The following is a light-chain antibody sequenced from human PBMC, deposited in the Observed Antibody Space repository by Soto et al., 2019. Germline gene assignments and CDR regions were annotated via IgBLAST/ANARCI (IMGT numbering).Light chain of an antibody. V-gene: IGLV2-14*01. CDR3: SSYTSSSTVV. Sequence: QSALTQPASVSGSPGQSITISCTGTSSDVGGYNYVSWYQQHPGKAPKLMIYDVSNRPSGVSNRCSGSKSGNTASLTISGRQSADEADYYCSSYTSSSTVVFGGGTKLTVL. CDR1: SSDVGGYNY. J-gene: IGLJ2*01. CDR2: DVS.